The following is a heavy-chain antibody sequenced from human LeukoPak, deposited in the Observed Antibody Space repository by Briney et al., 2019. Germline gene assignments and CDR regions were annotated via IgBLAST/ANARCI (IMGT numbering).Heavy chain of an antibody. V-gene: IGHV1-2*02. D-gene: IGHD3-22*01. J-gene: IGHJ4*02. CDR3: ASPRTYYYDSSGYDFDY. CDR2: INPNSGGT. Sequence: ASVKVFCKASGYTFTGYYMHWVRQAPGQGLEWMGWINPNSGGTNYAQKFQGRVTMTRDTSISTAYMELSRLRFDDTAVYYCASPRTYYYDSSGYDFDYWGQGTLVTVSS. CDR1: GYTFTGYY.